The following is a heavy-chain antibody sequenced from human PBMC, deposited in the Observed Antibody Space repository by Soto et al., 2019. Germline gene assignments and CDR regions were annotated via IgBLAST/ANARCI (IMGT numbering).Heavy chain of an antibody. Sequence: ASVKVSCKASGGTFSSYAISWVRQAPGQGLEWMGGIIPIFGTANYAQKFQGRVTITADKSTSTAYMELRSLRSEDTAVYYCARDSDTMVRGGGALYGMDVWGHGTTVTV. CDR3: ARDSDTMVRGGGALYGMDV. CDR2: IIPIFGTA. D-gene: IGHD3-10*01. CDR1: GGTFSSYA. V-gene: IGHV1-69*06. J-gene: IGHJ6*02.